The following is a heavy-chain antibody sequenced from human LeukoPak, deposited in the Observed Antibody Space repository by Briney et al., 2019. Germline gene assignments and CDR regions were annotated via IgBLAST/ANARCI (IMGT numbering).Heavy chain of an antibody. Sequence: GGSLRLSCAASGFTFSDYYMSWIRQAPGKGLEWVSYISSSGSTIYYADSVKGRFTISRDNAKNSLYLQMNSLRAEDTAVYYCARASHKYYDFWSGLGWFDPWGQGTLVTASS. CDR1: GFTFSDYY. CDR2: ISSSGSTI. V-gene: IGHV3-11*01. J-gene: IGHJ5*02. CDR3: ARASHKYYDFWSGLGWFDP. D-gene: IGHD3-3*01.